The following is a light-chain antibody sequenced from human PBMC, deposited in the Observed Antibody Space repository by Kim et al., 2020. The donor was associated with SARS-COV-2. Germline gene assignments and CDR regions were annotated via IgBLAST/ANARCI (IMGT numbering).Light chain of an antibody. CDR2: QDS. CDR1: KLGDKY. J-gene: IGLJ2*01. CDR3: QAWDSSPV. V-gene: IGLV3-1*01. Sequence: SYELTQPPSVSVSPGQTASITCSGDKLGDKYACWYQQKPGQSPVLVIYQDSKRPSVIPERFSGSNSGNTATLTISGTQAMDEADYYCQAWDSSPVFGGGTQLTVL.